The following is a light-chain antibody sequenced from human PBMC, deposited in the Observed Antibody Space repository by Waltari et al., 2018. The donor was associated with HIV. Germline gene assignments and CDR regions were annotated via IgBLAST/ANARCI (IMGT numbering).Light chain of an antibody. CDR2: GGS. V-gene: IGKV3-20*01. CDR1: QSVTTNF. Sequence: ENVLTQSPGTLSLSPGDTATLSCRATQSVTTNFLAWYQQKPCQAPRLLIYGGSNRATGIPDRFSGSGSGTDFTLTISRLEPEDFAVYYCHQYSSSYQTFGQGTKVEI. J-gene: IGKJ1*01. CDR3: HQYSSSYQT.